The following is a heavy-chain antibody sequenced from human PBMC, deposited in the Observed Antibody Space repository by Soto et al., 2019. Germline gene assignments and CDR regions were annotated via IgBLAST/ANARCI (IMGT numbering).Heavy chain of an antibody. Sequence: GGSLRLSCAASGFTFSNYGIHWVRQAPGKGLERVAVISYDGSNKYYADSVKGRFTVCRDNSKNTVYLQMNSLRAEDTAVYHCAKPSPSYYDSSGYYGYYYGMDVWGQGTTVTVSS. CDR3: AKPSPSYYDSSGYYGYYYGMDV. D-gene: IGHD3-22*01. V-gene: IGHV3-30*18. CDR1: GFTFSNYG. CDR2: ISYDGSNK. J-gene: IGHJ6*02.